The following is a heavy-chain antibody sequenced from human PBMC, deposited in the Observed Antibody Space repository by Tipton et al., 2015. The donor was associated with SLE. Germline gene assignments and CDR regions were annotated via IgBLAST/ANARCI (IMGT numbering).Heavy chain of an antibody. CDR2: INPNSGGT. CDR3: AKIDRSRIETFQH. CDR1: GYTFTGYF. V-gene: IGHV1-2*02. D-gene: IGHD3-22*01. J-gene: IGHJ1*01. Sequence: QLVQSGAEVKNPGASVKVSCEASGYTFTGYFMHWVRQAPGQGLEWMGWINPNSGGTNYAQKFQGRVTMTRDTSISTAYMELSSLRSDDTAVYDCAKIDRSRIETFQHCGQLTLVTVSS.